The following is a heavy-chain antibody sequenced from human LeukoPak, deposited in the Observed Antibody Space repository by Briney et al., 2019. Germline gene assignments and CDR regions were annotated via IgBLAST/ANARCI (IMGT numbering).Heavy chain of an antibody. J-gene: IGHJ5*02. Sequence: GGSLRLSCAASGFTVSSNYMSWVRQAPGKGLEWVAVLYSGGRTYYADSVKGRFTISRDNSKNTVYLQMNSLRVEDTAVYYGARDLTTTGTTYWFDPWGQGTLVTVSS. CDR1: GFTVSSNY. D-gene: IGHD1-1*01. CDR3: ARDLTTTGTTYWFDP. V-gene: IGHV3-66*01. CDR2: LYSGGRT.